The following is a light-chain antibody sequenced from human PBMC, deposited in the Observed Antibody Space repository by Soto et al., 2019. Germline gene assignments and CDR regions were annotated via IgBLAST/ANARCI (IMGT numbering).Light chain of an antibody. Sequence: ENVLTQSPGTLSLCPGERATLSCRASQSVSVNYLAWYQQKPGQAPRLLIYGASSRATGIPDRFSGSGSGTDFTLTISRLEPEEFAVYYCQQYGSSPYTFGQGTKLEIK. CDR1: QSVSVNY. J-gene: IGKJ2*01. CDR3: QQYGSSPYT. CDR2: GAS. V-gene: IGKV3-20*01.